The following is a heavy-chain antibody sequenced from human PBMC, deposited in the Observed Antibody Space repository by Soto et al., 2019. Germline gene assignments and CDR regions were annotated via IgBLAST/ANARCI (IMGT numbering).Heavy chain of an antibody. J-gene: IGHJ4*02. V-gene: IGHV4-59*08. Sequence: SETLSLTCTVSGGSISNYYWSWIRQPPGKGLEWIGYIYYSGIPYYNPSLKSRVTISVDTSKNQFSLNLSSVTAADTAVYYCARHVPYTSGWYDYGGKGTLVTFSS. CDR2: IYYSGIP. D-gene: IGHD6-19*01. CDR3: ARHVPYTSGWYDY. CDR1: GGSISNYY.